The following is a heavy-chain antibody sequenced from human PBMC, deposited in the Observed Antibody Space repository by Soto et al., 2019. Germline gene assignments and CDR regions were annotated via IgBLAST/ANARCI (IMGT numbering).Heavy chain of an antibody. J-gene: IGHJ4*02. CDR2: IYYRGGT. CDR3: ARAPDGTVAFDV. D-gene: IGHD1-1*01. CDR1: DGSVSSGAYY. Sequence: SETLSLTCTVSDGSVSSGAYYWSWIRQHPGKGLEWIGYIYYRGGTYYNPSLRGRITISSDTSKNQFSLKLSSVTAADTAVYYCARAPDGTVAFDVWGQGTLVTVSS. V-gene: IGHV4-31*03.